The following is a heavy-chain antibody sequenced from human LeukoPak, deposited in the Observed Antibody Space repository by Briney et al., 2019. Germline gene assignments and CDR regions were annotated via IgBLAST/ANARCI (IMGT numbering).Heavy chain of an antibody. CDR2: IFHGVTT. CDR1: GSSISSGSY. D-gene: IGHD6-13*01. Sequence: SETLSLTCTVSGSSISSGSYWAWIRQPPGEGLEWIGNIFHGVTTFYNPSLMNRVAISVDTSKNQFSLKLTSVTAADTAVYYCARDATIAAPLMSWGQGTLVIVSS. V-gene: IGHV4-38-2*02. J-gene: IGHJ4*02. CDR3: ARDATIAAPLMS.